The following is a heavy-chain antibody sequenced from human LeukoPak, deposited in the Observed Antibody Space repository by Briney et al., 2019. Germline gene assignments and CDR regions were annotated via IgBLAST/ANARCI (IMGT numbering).Heavy chain of an antibody. J-gene: IGHJ6*03. CDR2: ISAYNGNT. V-gene: IGHV1-18*01. CDR3: TRTLVPPDYYYYMDV. CDR1: GYTFTSYG. D-gene: IGHD6-13*01. Sequence: ASVKVSCKASGYTFTSYGISWVRQAPGQGLEWMGWISAYNGNTNYAQRLQGRVTMTTDTSTSTAYMELRSLRSDDTAVYYCTRTLVPPDYYYYMDVWGKGTTVTVSS.